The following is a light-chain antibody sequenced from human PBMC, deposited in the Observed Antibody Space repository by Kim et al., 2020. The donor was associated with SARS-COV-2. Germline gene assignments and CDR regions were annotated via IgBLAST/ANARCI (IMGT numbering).Light chain of an antibody. CDR2: AAS. Sequence: LSASVGDRVTIPCRASQDISDRLAWYQQRPGTAPKLLILAASTLHAGVPSRFSGGGTGTEFSLTIDSLQPEDFATYYCQQVELYPSFGPGTKLEI. J-gene: IGKJ2*01. V-gene: IGKV1-9*01. CDR3: QQVELYPS. CDR1: QDISDR.